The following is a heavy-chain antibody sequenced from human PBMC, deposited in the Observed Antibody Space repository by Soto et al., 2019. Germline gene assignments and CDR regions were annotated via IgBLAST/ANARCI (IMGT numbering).Heavy chain of an antibody. CDR2: ISAYNGNT. V-gene: IGHV1-18*01. D-gene: IGHD1-1*01. Sequence: QGQLVQAGVEVKKPGASVKVSCKASGYTFTDYGISWVRQAPGQGLEWMGWISAYNGNTNYAQNVQDRVTMTTATPTTTAYMELRSPSSDDTAVYYSERDRSTHDYWGQRNLIAVSS. CDR3: ERDRSTHDY. J-gene: IGHJ4*02. CDR1: GYTFTDYG.